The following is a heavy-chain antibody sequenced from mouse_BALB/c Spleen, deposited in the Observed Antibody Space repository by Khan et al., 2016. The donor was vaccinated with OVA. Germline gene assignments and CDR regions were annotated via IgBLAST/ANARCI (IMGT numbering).Heavy chain of an antibody. CDR3: ARTITTAKGDNDAMDY. J-gene: IGHJ4*01. V-gene: IGHV5-6*01. Sequence: VELMESGRDLVKPARSLSLSCAASGFTFSSYGMSWVRQPPDKKLEWFATFSSGGHYTYFNACVKGRFTISRDNAKNHLYLQMSSLKSEDTAMYYSARTITTAKGDNDAMDYWGQGTSVTVSS. CDR1: GFTFSSYG. D-gene: IGHD1-2*01. CDR2: FSSGGHYT.